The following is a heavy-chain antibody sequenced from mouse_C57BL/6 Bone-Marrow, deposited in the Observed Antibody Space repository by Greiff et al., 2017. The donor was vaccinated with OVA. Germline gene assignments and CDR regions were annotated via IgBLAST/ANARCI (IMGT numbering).Heavy chain of an antibody. D-gene: IGHD2-10*01. V-gene: IGHV1-54*01. CDR3: ARSPYPGGVDY. Sequence: QVQLQQSGAELVRPGTSVKVSCKASGYAFTNYLIEWVKQRPGQGLEWIGVINPGSGGTNYNEKFKGKATLTADKSSSTAYMQLSSLTSEDSAVYFCARSPYPGGVDYWGQGTTLTVSS. CDR2: INPGSGGT. CDR1: GYAFTNYL. J-gene: IGHJ2*01.